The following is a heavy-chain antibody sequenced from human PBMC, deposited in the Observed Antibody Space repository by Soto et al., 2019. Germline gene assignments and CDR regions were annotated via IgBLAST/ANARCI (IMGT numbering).Heavy chain of an antibody. J-gene: IGHJ4*02. D-gene: IGHD3-10*01. CDR2: VKRKTNGGTT. V-gene: IGHV3-15*01. CDR1: GFLFTNAW. Sequence: EVQLVESGGGLVEPGRSLRLSCATSGFLFTNAWMSWVRQAPGKGLEWVGRVKRKTNGGTTDYAAPVKDRFNISRDDSKNTLYLQMNNLKTEDTAVYYCATCYGSGTDCQEDYLAFWGQGTPVTVSS. CDR3: ATCYGSGTDCQEDYLAF.